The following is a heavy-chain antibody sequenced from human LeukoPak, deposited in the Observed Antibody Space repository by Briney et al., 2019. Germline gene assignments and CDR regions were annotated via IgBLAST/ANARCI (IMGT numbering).Heavy chain of an antibody. D-gene: IGHD2-8*02. CDR2: SRSKGHRYST. Sequence: GGSLRLSCAASGFIFSDYYMDWVRQVPGKGLEWIGRSRSKGHRYSTEYAASVRGRFTVSRDESRNLLFLRMTSLKSEDTAIYYCARGSYCSGGVCPAPFDSWGQGSLDTVAS. CDR1: GFIFSDYY. J-gene: IGHJ4*02. V-gene: IGHV3-72*01. CDR3: ARGSYCSGGVCPAPFDS.